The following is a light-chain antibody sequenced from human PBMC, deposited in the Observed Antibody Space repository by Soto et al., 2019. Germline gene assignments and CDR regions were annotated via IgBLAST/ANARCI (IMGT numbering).Light chain of an antibody. V-gene: IGKV1-5*01. CDR1: QSVSSW. CDR2: DAS. Sequence: SQRTQSPSTLSASVGDRVTITCRASQSVSSWLAWYQQKPGKAPKLLIYDASNLESGVPSTFGGSGSGTEFTLTISSLQPDDVATYFCQQYNSYPNTFGQGTKVDIK. CDR3: QQYNSYPNT. J-gene: IGKJ2*01.